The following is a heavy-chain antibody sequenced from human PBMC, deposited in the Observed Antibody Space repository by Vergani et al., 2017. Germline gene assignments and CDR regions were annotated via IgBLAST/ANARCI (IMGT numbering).Heavy chain of an antibody. CDR1: GGTFSSYA. CDR2: IIPIFGTA. J-gene: IGHJ6*02. Sequence: QVQLVQSGAEVKKPGSSVKVSCKASGGTFSSYAISWVRQAPGQGLEWMGRIIPIFGTANYAQKFQGRVTITADESTSTAYMELSSLRSEDTAVYYCAGATGYYNPSYYYYYYGMDVWGQGTTVTVSS. V-gene: IGHV1-69*18. CDR3: AGATGYYNPSYYYYYYGMDV. D-gene: IGHD3-9*01.